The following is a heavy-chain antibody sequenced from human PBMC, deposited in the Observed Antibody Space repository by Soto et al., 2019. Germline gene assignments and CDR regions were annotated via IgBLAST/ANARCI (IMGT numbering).Heavy chain of an antibody. D-gene: IGHD6-13*01. CDR2: ISGSGHNT. J-gene: IGHJ6*02. CDR3: AKDLGSSSWYVGDYYYGMDV. Sequence: PGGSLRLSCAASGFSFIDFAVSWVRQAPGKGLEWVSAISGSGHNTYYTESLKGRFIISRDNSKNTLSLQVKSLRAEDTAVYYCAKDLGSSSWYVGDYYYGMDVWGQGTTVTVSS. V-gene: IGHV3-23*01. CDR1: GFSFIDFA.